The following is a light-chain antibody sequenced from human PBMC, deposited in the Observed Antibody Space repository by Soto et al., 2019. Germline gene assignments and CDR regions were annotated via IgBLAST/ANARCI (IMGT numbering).Light chain of an antibody. V-gene: IGKV3-20*01. Sequence: EIVLTQSPGILSLSPGDGATLSCRASQSVSSNYLAWYQQNPGQAPRLLIYGTSTRASGIPDRFSGSGSGTDFTLTFTRLEPEDFAVYFCQQYGVSPATFGGGTKVDIK. CDR2: GTS. J-gene: IGKJ4*01. CDR1: QSVSSNY. CDR3: QQYGVSPAT.